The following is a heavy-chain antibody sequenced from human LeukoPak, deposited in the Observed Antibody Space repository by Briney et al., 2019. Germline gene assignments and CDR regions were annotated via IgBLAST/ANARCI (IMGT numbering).Heavy chain of an antibody. D-gene: IGHD3-16*01. CDR1: GYTFTGYY. V-gene: IGHV1-2*02. Sequence: VSVKVSCTASGYTFTGYYMHWVRQAPGQGLEWMGWINPNSGDTNYAQKFQGRVTMTRDTSISTAYMELSRLRSDDTAVYYCARQLGALDDWGQGTLVTVSS. CDR3: ARQLGALDD. J-gene: IGHJ4*02. CDR2: INPNSGDT.